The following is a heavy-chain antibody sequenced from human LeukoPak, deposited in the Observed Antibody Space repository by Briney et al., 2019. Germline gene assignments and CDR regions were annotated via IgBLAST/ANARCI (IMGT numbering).Heavy chain of an antibody. V-gene: IGHV1-2*02. D-gene: IGHD6-19*01. Sequence: EASVKVSCKASGYTFTDYYMHWVRQAPGQGLEWMGWINPNSGGTNYAQKFQGRVTMTRDTSISTAYMELSRLRSDDTAVYYCARVMYSSGWLDYWGQGTLVTVSS. CDR2: INPNSGGT. CDR1: GYTFTDYY. J-gene: IGHJ4*02. CDR3: ARVMYSSGWLDY.